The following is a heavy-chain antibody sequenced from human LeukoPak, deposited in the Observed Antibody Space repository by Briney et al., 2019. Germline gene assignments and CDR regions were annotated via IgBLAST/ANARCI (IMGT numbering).Heavy chain of an antibody. V-gene: IGHV4-39*01. J-gene: IGHJ4*02. Sequence: SETLSLTCTVSGGSISSSSYYWGWIRQPPGKGLEWIGSIYYSGSTYYNPSLKSRVTISVDTSKNQFSLKLSSVTAADTAVYYCARDSGSYLLGPSGGIDYWGQGTLVTVSS. CDR2: IYYSGST. CDR1: GGSISSSSYY. D-gene: IGHD1-26*01. CDR3: ARDSGSYLLGPSGGIDY.